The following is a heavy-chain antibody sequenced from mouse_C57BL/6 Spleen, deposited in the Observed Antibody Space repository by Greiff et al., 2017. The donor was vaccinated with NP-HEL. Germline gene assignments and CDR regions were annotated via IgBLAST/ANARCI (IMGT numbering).Heavy chain of an antibody. J-gene: IGHJ2*01. V-gene: IGHV1-56*01. CDR2: IFPGSGST. CDR3: ARERVPITTVVATGGY. D-gene: IGHD1-1*01. CDR1: GYTFTSHW. Sequence: HLQQSGPELVRPGEEGKRAGQSPGYTFTSHWMQWVRQRPGQGLEWIGEIFPGSGSTYYNEKFKGKATLTVDTSSSTAYMQLSSLTSEDSAVYFCARERVPITTVVATGGYWGQGTTLTVSS.